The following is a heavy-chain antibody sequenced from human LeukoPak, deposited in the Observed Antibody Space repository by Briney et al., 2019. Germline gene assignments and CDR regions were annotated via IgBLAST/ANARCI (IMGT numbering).Heavy chain of an antibody. D-gene: IGHD2-8*02. CDR2: INYRGNT. J-gene: IGHJ4*02. V-gene: IGHV4-39*01. CDR1: GGSISSNNYY. Sequence: SETLSLTCTVSGGSISSNNYYWGWIRQPPGEGLEWIGSINYRGNTYHNSSLKSRVTMSVDTSKNQFSLKVSSVIAADTAVYYCASQLENWWWAFDYWGQGTLVTVSS. CDR3: ASQLENWWWAFDY.